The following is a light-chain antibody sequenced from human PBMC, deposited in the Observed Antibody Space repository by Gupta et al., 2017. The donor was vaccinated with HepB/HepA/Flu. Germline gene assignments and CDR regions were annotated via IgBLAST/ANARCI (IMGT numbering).Light chain of an antibody. CDR1: QNIARY. CDR3: QQCFTTPWT. V-gene: IGKV1-39*01. J-gene: IGKJ1*01. Sequence: DIQMTQSPSSLSASVGDRVTITCRASQNIARYLNWYQQRPGKAPKLLIFSASNLQSGIPSRFSGTGSGTDFSLTISSLQFEDFTTYYCQQCFTTPWTFGQGTKVEI. CDR2: SAS.